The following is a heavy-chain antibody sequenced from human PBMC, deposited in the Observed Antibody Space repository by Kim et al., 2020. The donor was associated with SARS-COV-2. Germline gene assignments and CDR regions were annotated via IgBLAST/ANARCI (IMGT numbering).Heavy chain of an antibody. CDR3: ARVGNSGIQHFDY. CDR1: GFTFNRYE. Sequence: GGSLRLSCAASGFTFNRYEMNWVRQAPGKGPEWVSYISIGGDVVYYGDSVKGRFTTSRDNAKNSLYLHMNSLRAEDTALYYCARVGNSGIQHFDYWGRG. V-gene: IGHV3-48*03. J-gene: IGHJ4*02. D-gene: IGHD1-26*01. CDR2: ISIGGDVV.